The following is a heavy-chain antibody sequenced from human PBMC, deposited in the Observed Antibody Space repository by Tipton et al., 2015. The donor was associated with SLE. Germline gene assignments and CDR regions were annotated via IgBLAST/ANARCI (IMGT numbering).Heavy chain of an antibody. CDR2: LNYNSGNI. D-gene: IGHD1-7*01. V-gene: IGHV3-9*01. CDR1: GFTFDDFA. Sequence: SLRLSCAASGFTFDDFAMHWVRQAPGKGLEWVAGLNYNSGNIGYGDSVKGRFTVSRDNAKNSLYLEMNSLRPEDTALYYCAKGTSWNYRLDVFDMWGQGTMVTVSS. J-gene: IGHJ3*02. CDR3: AKGTSWNYRLDVFDM.